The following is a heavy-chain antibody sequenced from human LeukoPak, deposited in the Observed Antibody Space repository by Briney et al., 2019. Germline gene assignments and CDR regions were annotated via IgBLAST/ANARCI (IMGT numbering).Heavy chain of an antibody. Sequence: KPSETLSLTCTVSGGSISSYYCSWIRQPAGKGLECIGRIYTSVSTNYNPSLKSRVTMSVDTSQNQFSLKLSSVTAADTAVYYCAREMVRGVITYWGQGTLVTVSS. J-gene: IGHJ4*02. V-gene: IGHV4-4*07. CDR2: IYTSVST. D-gene: IGHD3-10*01. CDR3: AREMVRGVITY. CDR1: GGSISSYY.